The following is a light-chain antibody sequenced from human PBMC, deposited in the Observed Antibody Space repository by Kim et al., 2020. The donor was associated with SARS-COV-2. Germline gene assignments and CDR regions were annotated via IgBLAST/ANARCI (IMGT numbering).Light chain of an antibody. V-gene: IGLV2-14*01. J-gene: IGLJ2*01. CDR3: SSYTSSSTLV. Sequence: QSALTQPASVSGSPGQSITISCTGTSRDVGGYNYVSWYQQHPGKAPKLMIYDVSKRRSGVSNRFSGSKSGNTASLTISGLQAEDEADYYCSSYTSSSTLVFGGGTQLTVL. CDR2: DVS. CDR1: SRDVGGYNY.